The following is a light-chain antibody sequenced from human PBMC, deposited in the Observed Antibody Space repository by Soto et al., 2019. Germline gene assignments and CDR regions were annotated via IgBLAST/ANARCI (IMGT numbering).Light chain of an antibody. CDR2: EVS. CDR1: SSDVGGYNY. CDR3: SSYTSSSTPYV. J-gene: IGLJ1*01. V-gene: IGLV2-14*01. Sequence: QSALTQPASVSGSPGQSITISCTGTSSDVGGYNYVSWYQQHPGKAPKLMIYEVSNRPSGVSNRFSGSKSGNTASLTISGLQVEEEADDYCSSYTSSSTPYVFGTGTKLTVL.